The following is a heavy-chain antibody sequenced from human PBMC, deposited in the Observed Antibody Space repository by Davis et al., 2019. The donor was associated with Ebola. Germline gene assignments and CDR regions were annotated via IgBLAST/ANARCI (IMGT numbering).Heavy chain of an antibody. CDR3: ARDGAGRDAFDI. D-gene: IGHD1-26*01. Sequence: GESLKISCAASGFTFSKYDMTWVRQAPGMGLVWDSRINTHGNSADYADSVKGRFTISRDNAKNTLYLQMNSLRAEDTAIYYCARDGAGRDAFDIWGQGTVVTVSS. CDR1: GFTFSKYD. CDR2: INTHGNSA. V-gene: IGHV3-74*01. J-gene: IGHJ3*02.